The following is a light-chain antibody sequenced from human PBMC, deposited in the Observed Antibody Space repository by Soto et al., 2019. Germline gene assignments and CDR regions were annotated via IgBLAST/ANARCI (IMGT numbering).Light chain of an antibody. V-gene: IGKV1-33*01. CDR1: QDISNY. CDR3: KQSDNLPLA. J-gene: IGKJ5*01. Sequence: DLQMTHSPSSLSSSVGDRFTITCQASQDISNYLNWYQHKPGKAPKLLIYDVSNLETGVPSRFSGSGSGTDFTFTISSLQPEDIATYYCKQSDNLPLAFGQGTRVDI. CDR2: DVS.